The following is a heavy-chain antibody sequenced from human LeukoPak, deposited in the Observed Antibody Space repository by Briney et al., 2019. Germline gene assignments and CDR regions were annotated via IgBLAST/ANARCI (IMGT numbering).Heavy chain of an antibody. CDR1: GFTFSSYG. CDR2: IRYNGRNK. D-gene: IGHD1-26*01. CDR3: ARDSSIVGATMDY. V-gene: IGHV3-30*02. Sequence: QSGGSLRLSCAASGFTFSSYGMHWVRQAPGKGLEWVAFIRYNGRNKYYADAVKGRFTISRDNSKNTMYLQMNSLRAEDTAVYYCARDSSIVGATMDYWGQETLVTVSS. J-gene: IGHJ4*02.